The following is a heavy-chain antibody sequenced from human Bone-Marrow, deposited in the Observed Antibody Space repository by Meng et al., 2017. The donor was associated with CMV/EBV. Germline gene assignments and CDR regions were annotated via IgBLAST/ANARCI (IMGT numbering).Heavy chain of an antibody. D-gene: IGHD2-8*02. V-gene: IGHV3-48*03. CDR2: INSSGNIK. Sequence: GESLKISCAVSGFIFSSYEMTWVRQAPGKGLEWVSYINSSGNIKYYADSVKGRFTISRDNARNSLYLQMNSLRAEDTAVYYCARDIGDCTGSFCWDAFDVWGQGTVVTVSS. J-gene: IGHJ3*01. CDR3: ARDIGDCTGSFCWDAFDV. CDR1: GFIFSSYE.